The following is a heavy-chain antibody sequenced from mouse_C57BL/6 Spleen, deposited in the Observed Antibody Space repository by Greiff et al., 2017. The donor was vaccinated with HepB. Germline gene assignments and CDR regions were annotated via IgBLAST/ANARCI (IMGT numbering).Heavy chain of an antibody. CDR3: ARRGYYYGSSYPAWFAY. J-gene: IGHJ3*01. CDR2: IYPGSGST. D-gene: IGHD1-1*01. CDR1: GYTFTSYW. Sequence: QVQLKQPGAELVKPGASVKMSCKASGYTFTSYWITWVKQRPGQGLEWIGDIYPGSGSTNYNEKFKSKATLTVDTSSSTAYMQLSSLTSEDSAVYYCARRGYYYGSSYPAWFAYWGQGTLVTVSA. V-gene: IGHV1-55*01.